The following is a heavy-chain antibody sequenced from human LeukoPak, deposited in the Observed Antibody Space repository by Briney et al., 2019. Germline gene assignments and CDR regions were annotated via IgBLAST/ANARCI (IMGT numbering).Heavy chain of an antibody. Sequence: ASVKVSCKASGYTFTSYGLSWVRQAPGHGLEWMGWISPNSGGTNYAQKFQGRVTMTRDTSISTAYMEHSSLRSDDTAVYYCARDVTMVRGGGNAFDIWGQGTMVTVSS. CDR3: ARDVTMVRGGGNAFDI. CDR2: ISPNSGGT. J-gene: IGHJ3*02. CDR1: GYTFTSYG. V-gene: IGHV1-2*02. D-gene: IGHD3-10*01.